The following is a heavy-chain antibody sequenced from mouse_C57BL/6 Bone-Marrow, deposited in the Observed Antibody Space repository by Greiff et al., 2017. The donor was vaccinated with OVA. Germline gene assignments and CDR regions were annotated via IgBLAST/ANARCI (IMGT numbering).Heavy chain of an antibody. CDR2: IDPSDSYT. D-gene: IGHD1-1*01. CDR3: ARGYGSSYGLDY. J-gene: IGHJ3*01. CDR1: GYTFTSYW. V-gene: IGHV1-69*01. Sequence: QVQLKQPGAELVMPGASVKLSCKASGYTFTSYWLHWVKQRPGQGLEWIGVIDPSDSYTNYNQKFKGKSTLTVDKSSSTAYMQLSSLTSEDSAVYYCARGYGSSYGLDYWGQGTLVTVSA.